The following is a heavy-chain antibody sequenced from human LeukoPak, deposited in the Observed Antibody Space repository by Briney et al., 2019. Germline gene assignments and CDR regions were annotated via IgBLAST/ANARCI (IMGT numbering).Heavy chain of an antibody. J-gene: IGHJ5*02. CDR3: ARHHQPFSSSSFDP. CDR2: IYYSGNT. V-gene: IGHV4-59*08. CDR1: GGSISSYY. D-gene: IGHD6-13*01. Sequence: NPSETLSLTCTVSGGSISSYYWSWIRQPPGKGLEWIGYIYYSGNTNYNPSLKSRVTISVDTSKNQFSLKLSSVTAEDTAVYYCARHHQPFSSSSFDPWGQGTLVTVSS.